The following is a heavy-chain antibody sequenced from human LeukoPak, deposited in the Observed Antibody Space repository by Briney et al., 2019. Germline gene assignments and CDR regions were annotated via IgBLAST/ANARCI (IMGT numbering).Heavy chain of an antibody. CDR3: ARDEVTTPRD. Sequence: GGSLRLSCAASGFTFSSYDMIWVRQAPGKGLEWVSSISGSGTYTYYADSVKGRFTISRDNSKNTLYLQMHSLRAEDTAVYYCARDEVTTPRDWGQGTLVTVSS. D-gene: IGHD4-17*01. V-gene: IGHV3-23*01. CDR1: GFTFSSYD. J-gene: IGHJ4*02. CDR2: ISGSGTYT.